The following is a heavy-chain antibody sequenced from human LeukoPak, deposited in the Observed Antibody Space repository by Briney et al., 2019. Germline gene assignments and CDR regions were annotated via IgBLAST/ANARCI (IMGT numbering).Heavy chain of an antibody. CDR1: GFTVSSNY. Sequence: GGSLRLSCAASGFTVSSNYMSWVRQAPGKGLEWVSVIYSGGSTYYADSVKGRFTISRDNSMNTLYLQMNSLRAEDTAVYYCARSAEARSSSAFDIWGQGTMVTVSS. D-gene: IGHD6-6*01. CDR3: ARSAEARSSSAFDI. J-gene: IGHJ3*02. CDR2: IYSGGST. V-gene: IGHV3-53*01.